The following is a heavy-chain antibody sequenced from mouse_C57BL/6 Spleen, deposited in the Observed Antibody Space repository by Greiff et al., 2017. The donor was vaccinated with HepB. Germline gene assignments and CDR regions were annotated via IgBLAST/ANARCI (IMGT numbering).Heavy chain of an antibody. CDR2: IRSKSNNYAT. Sequence: EVQLQESGGGLVQPKGSLKLSCAASGFSFNTYAMNWVRQAPGKGLEWVARIRSKSNNYATYYADSVKDRFTISRDDSESMLYLQMNNLKTEDTAMYYCVRHSNYPNWYFDVWGTGTTVTVSS. CDR1: GFSFNTYA. D-gene: IGHD2-5*01. V-gene: IGHV10-1*01. CDR3: VRHSNYPNWYFDV. J-gene: IGHJ1*03.